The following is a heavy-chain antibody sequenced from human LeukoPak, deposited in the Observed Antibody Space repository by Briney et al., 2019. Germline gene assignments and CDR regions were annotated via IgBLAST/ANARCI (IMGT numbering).Heavy chain of an antibody. V-gene: IGHV3-30*02. D-gene: IGHD3-10*01. CDR2: IRDDGSDK. J-gene: IGHJ4*02. CDR1: GFTLRRFG. CDR3: ASLWVSMVLHGSYFDY. Sequence: GGSLRLSCVASGFTLRRFGMHWVRQAPGKGLEWVAFIRDDGSDKYYADSVKGRFTVSRDNSKNTLYLQMNSLRVEDTAVYYCASLWVSMVLHGSYFDYWGQGTLVTVSS.